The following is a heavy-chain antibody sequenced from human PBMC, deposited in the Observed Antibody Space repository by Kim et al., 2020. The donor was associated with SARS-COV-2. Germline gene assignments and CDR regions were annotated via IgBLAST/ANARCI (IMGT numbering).Heavy chain of an antibody. D-gene: IGHD4-4*01. Sequence: GGSLRLSCAASGFTFSDFDMHWVRQAPGKGLIWVSRINGDGSDTRYADFAKGRFTISRDNAKNTLNLQMHSLRAEDTAVYYCAKDLDYILFDYWGQGALVTLSS. CDR2: INGDGSDT. V-gene: IGHV3-74*01. J-gene: IGHJ4*02. CDR1: GFTFSDFD. CDR3: AKDLDYILFDY.